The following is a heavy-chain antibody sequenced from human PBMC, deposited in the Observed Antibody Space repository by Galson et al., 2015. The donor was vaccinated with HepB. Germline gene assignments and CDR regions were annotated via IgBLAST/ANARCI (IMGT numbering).Heavy chain of an antibody. D-gene: IGHD6-19*01. J-gene: IGHJ6*02. CDR2: ISGSGGST. CDR1: GFTFSSYA. CDR3: AKEQWLVDYYYYGMDV. V-gene: IGHV3-23*01. Sequence: SLRLSCAASGFTFSSYAMSWVRQAPGKGLEWVSAISGSGGSTYYADSVKGRFTISRDNSKNTLYLQMNSLRAEDTAVYYCAKEQWLVDYYYYGMDVWGQGTTVTVSS.